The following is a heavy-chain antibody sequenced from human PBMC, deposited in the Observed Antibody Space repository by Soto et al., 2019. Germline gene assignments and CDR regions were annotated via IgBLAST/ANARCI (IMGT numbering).Heavy chain of an antibody. CDR2: INHSGST. J-gene: IGHJ6*03. V-gene: IGHV4-34*01. D-gene: IGHD6-6*01. CDR1: GGSFSGYY. Sequence: PSDTLSLTCAVYGGSFSGYYWSWIRQPPGKGLEWIGEINHSGSTNYNPSLKSRVTISVDTSKNQFSLKLSSVTAADTAVYYCANGRAARSRYYYYMDVWGKGTTVTVSS. CDR3: ANGRAARSRYYYYMDV.